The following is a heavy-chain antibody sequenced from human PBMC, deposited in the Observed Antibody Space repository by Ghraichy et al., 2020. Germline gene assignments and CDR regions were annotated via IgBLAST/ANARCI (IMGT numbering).Heavy chain of an antibody. CDR3: ATCTYCSSTSCLPWVDY. Sequence: SQTLSLTCTVSGGSISSSSYYWGWIRQPPGKGLEWIGSIYYSGRTYYNPSLKRRVTISVDTSKNQFSLKLSSVTAADTAVYYCATCTYCSSTSCLPWVDYWGKGTLVTVSS. V-gene: IGHV4-39*01. CDR2: IYYSGRT. D-gene: IGHD2-2*01. CDR1: GGSISSSSYY. J-gene: IGHJ4*02.